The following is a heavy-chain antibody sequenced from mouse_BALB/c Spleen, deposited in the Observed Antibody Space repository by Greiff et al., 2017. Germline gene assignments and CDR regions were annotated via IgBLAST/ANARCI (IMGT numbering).Heavy chain of an antibody. CDR1: GYTFTSYW. Sequence: VQLQESGAELARPGASVKLSCKASGYTFTSYWMQWVKQRPGQGLEWIGAIYPGDGDTRYTQKFKGKATLTAVTSASTAYMELSSLTNEDSAVYYCTSRYGSSYGFAYWGQGTLVTVSA. V-gene: IGHV1-87*01. D-gene: IGHD1-1*01. J-gene: IGHJ3*01. CDR2: IYPGDGDT. CDR3: TSRYGSSYGFAY.